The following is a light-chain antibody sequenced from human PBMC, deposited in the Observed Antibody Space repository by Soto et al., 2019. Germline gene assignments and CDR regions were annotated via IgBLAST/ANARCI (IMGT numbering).Light chain of an antibody. J-gene: IGKJ5*01. V-gene: IGKV3-20*01. CDR3: QQYGTTRIT. CDR1: QSVSSNY. CDR2: AAS. Sequence: IVLTQSPGTLSLSPGERATLSCRACQSVSSNYLAWYQQKPGQAPRLLIYAASSRATGIPDRFSGSGSGTDFTLTIDGLEPEDFAVYYCQQYGTTRITFGQGTRLEIK.